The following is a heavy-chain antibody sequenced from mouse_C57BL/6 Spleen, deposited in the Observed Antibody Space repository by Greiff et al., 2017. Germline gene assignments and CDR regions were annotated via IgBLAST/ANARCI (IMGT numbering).Heavy chain of an antibody. CDR1: GFTFSDYG. CDR3: ARPSYYYDFAY. CDR2: ISSGIITI. Sequence: EVKLQESGGGLVKPGGSLKLSCAASGFTFSDYGMHWVRQAPEKGLEWVAYISSGIITIYYADTVKGRFTISGDNAKNTLFLQMTSLRSEDTAIYYCARPSYYYDFAYWGQGTLVTVSA. V-gene: IGHV5-17*01. J-gene: IGHJ3*01. D-gene: IGHD2-4*01.